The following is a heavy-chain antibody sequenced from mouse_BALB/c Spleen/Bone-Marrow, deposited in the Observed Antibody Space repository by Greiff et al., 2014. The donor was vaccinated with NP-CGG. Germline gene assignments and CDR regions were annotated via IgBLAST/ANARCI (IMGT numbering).Heavy chain of an antibody. CDR2: ISSGGST. CDR1: GFTFSSYA. V-gene: IGHV5-6-5*01. CDR3: ASLYFYGSSYYTMDY. Sequence: EVMLVESGGGLVKPGGSPKLSCAASGFTFSSYAMSWVRQTPEKRLELVASISSGGSTYYPDSVKGRFTISRDNARNILYLQMSSLRSEDTAMYYCASLYFYGSSYYTMDYWGQGTSVTVSS. J-gene: IGHJ4*01. D-gene: IGHD1-1*01.